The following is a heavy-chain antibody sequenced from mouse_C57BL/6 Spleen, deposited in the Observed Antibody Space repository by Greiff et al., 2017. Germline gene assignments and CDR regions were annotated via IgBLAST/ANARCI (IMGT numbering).Heavy chain of an antibody. J-gene: IGHJ2*01. CDR2: IDPADGDT. CDR3: TTRGVVAYKPPFDY. CDR1: GFNIKDYY. Sequence: EVQLQQSGAELVRPGASVKFSCTASGFNIKDYYMHWVKQRPEQGLEWIGRIDPADGDTEYAPKFKGKATMTADTSSNTAYLQLSSLTSEDTAVYYGTTRGVVAYKPPFDYWGQGTTLTVSS. V-gene: IGHV14-1*01. D-gene: IGHD1-1*01.